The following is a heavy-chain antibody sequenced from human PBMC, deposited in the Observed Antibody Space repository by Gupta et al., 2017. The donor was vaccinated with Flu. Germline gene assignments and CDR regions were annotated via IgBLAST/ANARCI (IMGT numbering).Heavy chain of an antibody. CDR2: IGGSGVTT. J-gene: IGHJ4*02. V-gene: IGHV3-23*01. Sequence: EVHLLESGGGLVQPGGSLRLSCAASGLTFSSYSMSWVRQAPGKGLEWVSVIGGSGVTTYYIDSVKGRFTISRDNSKNMLYLQMNSLRDEDTAVYYCAKAACSNTNCYTRHFDYWGQGTLVTVSS. D-gene: IGHD2-2*02. CDR1: GLTFSSYS. CDR3: AKAACSNTNCYTRHFDY.